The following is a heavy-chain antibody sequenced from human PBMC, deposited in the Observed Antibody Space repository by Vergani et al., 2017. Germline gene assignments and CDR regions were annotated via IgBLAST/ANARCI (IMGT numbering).Heavy chain of an antibody. Sequence: QVKLQESGPGLLKPSQTLSLTCSFSGGSLDIHSQTWGWIRQPAGEGLEWIGLIDVKGNSNFSPSLESRATMSADASRGRFSLNLRSVTTSDTAVYYCVRVLHTSYILGAFDIWGQGIKVTVSS. D-gene: IGHD2-21*01. CDR3: VRVLHTSYILGAFDI. J-gene: IGHJ3*02. CDR2: IDVKGNS. CDR1: GGSLDIHSQT. V-gene: IGHV4-61*02.